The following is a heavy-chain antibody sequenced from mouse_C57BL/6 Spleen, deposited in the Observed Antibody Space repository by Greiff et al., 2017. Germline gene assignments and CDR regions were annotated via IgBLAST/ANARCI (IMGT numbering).Heavy chain of an antibody. D-gene: IGHD2-4*01. CDR3: ARIYDYDYYAMDY. CDR2: INPGGGYT. J-gene: IGHJ4*01. Sequence: VQLLQSGAELVRPGTSVKMSCKASGYTFTNYWIGWAKQRPGHGLEWIGDINPGGGYTNYNEKFKGQATLTADKSSSTAYMQFSSLTYEDSAIYDCARIYDYDYYAMDYWGQGTSVTVSS. CDR1: GYTFTNYW. V-gene: IGHV1-63*01.